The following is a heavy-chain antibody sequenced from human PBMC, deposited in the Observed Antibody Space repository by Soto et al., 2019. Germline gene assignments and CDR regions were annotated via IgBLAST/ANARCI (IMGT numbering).Heavy chain of an antibody. CDR2: ISSIGGSI. D-gene: IGHD4-4*01. CDR1: GFTFGDYA. V-gene: IGHV3-9*01. Sequence: GGFLRLSCAASGFTFGDYAMHWVRQAPGKGLEWVSGISSIGGSIEYADSVKGRFTISRDNTKNSLYLQMNSLRPEDTALYYCAKLLGYGSNWSYFEYWGQGTLVTVSS. CDR3: AKLLGYGSNWSYFEY. J-gene: IGHJ4*02.